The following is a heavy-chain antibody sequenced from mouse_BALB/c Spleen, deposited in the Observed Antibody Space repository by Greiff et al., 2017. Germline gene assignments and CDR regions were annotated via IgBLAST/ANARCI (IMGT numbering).Heavy chain of an antibody. J-gene: IGHJ2*01. D-gene: IGHD1-1*01. CDR3: ARDYYYGSSFHYFDY. Sequence: EVKLVESGGGLVQPGGSLRLSCATSGFTFTDYYMSWVRQPPGKALEWLGFIRNKANGYTTEYSASVKGRFTISRDNSQSILYLQMNTLRAEDSATYYCARDYYYGSSFHYFDYWGQGTTLTVSS. V-gene: IGHV7-3*02. CDR2: IRNKANGYTT. CDR1: GFTFTDYY.